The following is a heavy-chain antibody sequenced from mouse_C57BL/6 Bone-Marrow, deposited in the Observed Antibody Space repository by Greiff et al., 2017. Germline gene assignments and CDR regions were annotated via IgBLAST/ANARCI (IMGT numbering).Heavy chain of an antibody. V-gene: IGHV1-63*01. D-gene: IGHD3-3*01. CDR2: IYPGGGYT. CDR3: ARRGTGDYFDY. CDR1: GYTFTNYW. J-gene: IGHJ2*01. Sequence: QVQLKQSGAELVRPGTSVKMSCKASGYTFTNYWIGWAKQRPGHGLEWIGDIYPGGGYTNYNEKFKGKATLTADKSSSTAYMQFSSLTSEDSAIYYCARRGTGDYFDYWGQGTTLTVSS.